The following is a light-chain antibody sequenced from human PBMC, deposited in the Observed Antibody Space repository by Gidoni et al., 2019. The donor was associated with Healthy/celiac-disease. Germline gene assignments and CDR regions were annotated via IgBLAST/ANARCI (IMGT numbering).Light chain of an antibody. CDR3: QQSYSTPRT. J-gene: IGKJ1*01. V-gene: IGKV1-39*01. CDR2: AAS. CDR1: QIISIY. Sequence: DIQMSQSPSYLSASVGDRVTITCRARQIISIYLNWYQQKPGKAPKLLIYAASSLQSGVPSRFSGSGAGEDFTLTISSLQPEDFATYYCQQSYSTPRTFGQGTKVEIK.